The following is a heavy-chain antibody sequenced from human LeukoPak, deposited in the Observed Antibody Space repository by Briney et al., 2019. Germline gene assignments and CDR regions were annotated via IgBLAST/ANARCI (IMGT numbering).Heavy chain of an antibody. J-gene: IGHJ4*02. Sequence: ASVKVSCKASGYTFNTYGISWVRLAPGQGLEWMGWISTYSGDTSYVQNLQGRVTMTTDTSTSTAYMELMSLRSDDTAVYYCLRDAQRPRLTPNYWGQGTLVTVSS. CDR2: ISTYSGDT. CDR3: LRDAQRPRLTPNY. CDR1: GYTFNTYG. D-gene: IGHD6-25*01. V-gene: IGHV1-18*01.